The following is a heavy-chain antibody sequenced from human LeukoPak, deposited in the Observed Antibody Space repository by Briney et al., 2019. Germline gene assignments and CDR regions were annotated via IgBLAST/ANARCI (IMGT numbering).Heavy chain of an antibody. D-gene: IGHD3-10*01. CDR2: ISAYNGNT. Sequence: GASVKVSCKASGYTFTSYGISWVRQAPGQGLEWMGWISAYNGNTNYAQKLQGRVTMTTDTSTSTAYMELRSLRSDDTAVYYCARGYYYGSGSYFPYYYYYMDVWGKGTTVTVSS. CDR1: GYTFTSYG. CDR3: ARGYYYGSGSYFPYYYYYMDV. J-gene: IGHJ6*03. V-gene: IGHV1-18*01.